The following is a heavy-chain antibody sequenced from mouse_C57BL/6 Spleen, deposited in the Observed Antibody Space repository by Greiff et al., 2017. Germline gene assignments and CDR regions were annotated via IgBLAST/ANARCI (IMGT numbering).Heavy chain of an antibody. CDR1: GYTFTSYW. Sequence: QVHVKQPGAELVMPGASVKLSCKASGYTFTSYWMHWVKQRPGQGLEWIGEIDPSDSYTNYNQKFKGKSTLTVDKSSSTAYMQLSSLTSEDSAVYYCARGSNSHYFDYWGQGTTLTVSS. D-gene: IGHD2-5*01. J-gene: IGHJ2*01. V-gene: IGHV1-69*01. CDR2: IDPSDSYT. CDR3: ARGSNSHYFDY.